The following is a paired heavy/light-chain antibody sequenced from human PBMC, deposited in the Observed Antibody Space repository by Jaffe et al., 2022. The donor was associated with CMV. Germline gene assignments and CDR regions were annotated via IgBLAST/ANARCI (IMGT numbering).Heavy chain of an antibody. J-gene: IGHJ4*02. D-gene: IGHD5-18*01. CDR2: ISYDGSKT. Sequence: QVQLVESGGGVVQPGRSLRLSCAASGFTFNTYGMHWVRQAPGKGLEWVAIISYDGSKTYYTDSVKGRFTISRDNSDNTLHLQMNSLRAEDTAVYYCAKDPLKFGYSFGHGLDYWGQGTPVAVSS. CDR3: AKDPLKFGYSFGHGLDY. CDR1: GFTFNTYG. V-gene: IGHV3-30*18.
Light chain of an antibody. CDR2: LTT. V-gene: IGLV7-43*01. Sequence: QTVVTQEPSVTVSPGGTVTLTCASNTGAVTSGSSANWFQQKPGQVPRSLIWLTTNKHSWTPARFSGSLVGDKAALTLSGVRPEDEADYYCLLYSGGAWVFGGGTRVTVL. J-gene: IGLJ3*02. CDR1: TGAVTSGSS. CDR3: LLYSGGAWV.